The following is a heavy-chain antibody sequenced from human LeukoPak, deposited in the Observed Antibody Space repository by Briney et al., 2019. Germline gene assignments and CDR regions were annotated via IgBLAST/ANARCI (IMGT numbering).Heavy chain of an antibody. V-gene: IGHV4-59*12. CDR3: AREYGDFDY. CDR1: GGSISNYD. Sequence: SETLSLTCTVSGGSISNYDWSWIRQPPGKGLEWIGYIYYSGSTNYNPSLKSRVTISINTSKNQFSLKLNSVTAADTAVYYCAREYGDFDYWGQGTLVTVSS. D-gene: IGHD4-17*01. J-gene: IGHJ4*02. CDR2: IYYSGST.